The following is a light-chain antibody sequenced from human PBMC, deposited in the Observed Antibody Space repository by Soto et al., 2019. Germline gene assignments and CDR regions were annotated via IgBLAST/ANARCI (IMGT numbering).Light chain of an antibody. CDR3: AAWYDSLKVV. V-gene: IGLV1-47*02. CDR1: SSNIGSNY. Sequence: QSVLTQPPSASGTPGQRVTISCSGSSSNIGSNYVYWYQQRPGTAPKLLIYSNNQRPSGVPDRFSGSKSGTSASLAISGLRYEDEADYYCAAWYDSLKVVFGGGTKLTVL. J-gene: IGLJ2*01. CDR2: SNN.